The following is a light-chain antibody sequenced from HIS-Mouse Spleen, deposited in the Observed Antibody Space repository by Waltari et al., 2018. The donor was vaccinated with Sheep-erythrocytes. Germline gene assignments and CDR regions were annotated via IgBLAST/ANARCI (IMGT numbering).Light chain of an antibody. Sequence: QSALTQPRSVSGSPGQSVTISCTGTSSDVGGYNYVSWYQQHPGKAPNLMSYDVSKRPSGVPDRFSGSKSGNTASLTISGLQAEDEADYYCCSYAGSYNHVFGTGTKVTVL. CDR3: CSYAGSYNHV. V-gene: IGLV2-11*01. CDR1: SSDVGGYNY. J-gene: IGLJ1*01. CDR2: DVS.